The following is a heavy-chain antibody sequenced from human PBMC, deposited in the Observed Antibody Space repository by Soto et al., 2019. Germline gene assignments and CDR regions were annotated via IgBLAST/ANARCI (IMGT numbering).Heavy chain of an antibody. CDR3: ARLPPISWTGFRSAMDV. CDR2: ISGSGDST. D-gene: IGHD3-3*01. V-gene: IGHV3-23*01. Sequence: GGSLRLSCAASGFTFSSYAMNWVRQAPGKGLEWVSSISGSGDSTYYADSVKGRFTISRDNSKNALYLQMSSLRAEDTAVYYCARLPPISWTGFRSAMDVWGQGTTVTVSS. J-gene: IGHJ6*02. CDR1: GFTFSSYA.